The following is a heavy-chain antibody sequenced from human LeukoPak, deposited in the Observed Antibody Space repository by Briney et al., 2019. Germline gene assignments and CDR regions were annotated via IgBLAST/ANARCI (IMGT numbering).Heavy chain of an antibody. CDR1: GYTFTSYD. J-gene: IGHJ5*02. CDR2: MNPNSGNT. V-gene: IGHV1-8*03. CDR3: ARGKIAARRGSWFDP. Sequence: ASVKVSCKASGYTFTSYDVHWVRQATGQGLEWMGWMNPNSGNTGYAQKFQGRVTFTRDTSITTAYMELSSLTSEDTAVYYCARGKIAARRGSWFDPWGQGTLVTVSS. D-gene: IGHD6-6*01.